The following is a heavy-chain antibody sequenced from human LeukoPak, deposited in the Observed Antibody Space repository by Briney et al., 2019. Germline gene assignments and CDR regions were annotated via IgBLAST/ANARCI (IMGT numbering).Heavy chain of an antibody. V-gene: IGHV7-4-1*02. D-gene: IGHD2-2*02. CDR3: ATVSQLLYSDYYYYGMDV. CDR2: IDTNTGNP. Sequence: ASVKVSCKASGYTFTNYTINWVRLAPGQGLEWMGWIDTNTGNPTYAQGFAGRFVFSLDTSVTTTYLQISSLKAEDTAVYYCATVSQLLYSDYYYYGMDVWGQGTTVTVSS. J-gene: IGHJ6*02. CDR1: GYTFTNYT.